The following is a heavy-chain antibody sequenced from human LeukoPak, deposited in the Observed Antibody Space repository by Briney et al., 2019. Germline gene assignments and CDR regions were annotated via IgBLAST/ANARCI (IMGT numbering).Heavy chain of an antibody. CDR1: GFTFSSYG. CDR2: ISSSSTYI. CDR3: XXXXXXDVNVLLWFGEYQDFDY. J-gene: IGHJ4*02. Sequence: GGSLRPSCAASGFTFSSYGMNWARHPPGKGLEWVSSISSSSTYIYYADSVKGRFTISRDNAKDSLYLQMNSLRDEDTAVSYXXXXXXXDVNVLLWFGEYQDFDYWGQGTLVTVSS. D-gene: IGHD3-10*01. V-gene: IGHV3-21*01.